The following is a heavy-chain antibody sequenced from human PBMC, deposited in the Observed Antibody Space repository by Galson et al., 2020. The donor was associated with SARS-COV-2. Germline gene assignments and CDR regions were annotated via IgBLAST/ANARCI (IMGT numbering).Heavy chain of an antibody. V-gene: IGHV1-18*04. CDR1: GYTFTGYY. CDR2: ISAYNGNT. D-gene: IGHD2-15*01. Sequence: ASVKVSCKASGYTFTGYYMHWVRQAPGQGLEWMGWISAYNGNTNYAQKLQGRVTMTTDTSTSTAYMELRSLRSDDTAVYYCAKVDIVVVVAADSWYYFDCWGQGTLVTVSS. J-gene: IGHJ4*02. CDR3: AKVDIVVVVAADSWYYFDC.